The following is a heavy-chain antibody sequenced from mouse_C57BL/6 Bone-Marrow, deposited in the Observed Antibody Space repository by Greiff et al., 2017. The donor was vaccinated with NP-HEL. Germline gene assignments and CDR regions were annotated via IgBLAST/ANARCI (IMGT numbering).Heavy chain of an antibody. J-gene: IGHJ3*01. CDR1: GFTFSDFY. V-gene: IGHV7-1*01. CDR3: ARDSYYRFAY. CDR2: SRNKANDYTT. D-gene: IGHD2-10*01. Sequence: EVMLVESGGGLVQSGRSLRLSCATSGFTFSDFYMEWVRQAPGKGLEWIAASRNKANDYTTEYSASVKGRFIVSRDTSQSILYLQMNALRAEDTAIYYCARDSYYRFAYWGQGTLVTVSA.